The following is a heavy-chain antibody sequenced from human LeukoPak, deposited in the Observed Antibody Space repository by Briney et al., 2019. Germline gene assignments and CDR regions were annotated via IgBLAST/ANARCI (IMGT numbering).Heavy chain of an antibody. CDR2: INYSGST. Sequence: PSETLSLTCTVSGGSISSSGYYWGWIRQPPGKGLEWIGSINYSGSTYYNPSLKSRVTISLNTSKNHFSLKLSSVTAADTAVYYCASDYYGSGSYLFYWGQGTLVTVSS. CDR3: ASDYYGSGSYLFY. D-gene: IGHD3-10*01. J-gene: IGHJ4*02. V-gene: IGHV4-39*02. CDR1: GGSISSSGYY.